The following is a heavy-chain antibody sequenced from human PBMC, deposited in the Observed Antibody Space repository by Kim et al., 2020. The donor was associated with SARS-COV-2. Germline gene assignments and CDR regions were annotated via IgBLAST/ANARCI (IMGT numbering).Heavy chain of an antibody. CDR1: GYTFTDYH. V-gene: IGHV1-2*07. CDR3: ARAKRTGLIIDN. J-gene: IGHJ4*02. D-gene: IGHD1-1*01. CDR2: FNPNTGGT. Sequence: ASVKVSCKASGYTFTDYHIHWVREAPGQGLEWMAWFNPNTGGTYYSHTFVDRVTLTGDSSISTAFMEVSGLNSDDTAVYYCARAKRTGLIIDNLRQGTLV.